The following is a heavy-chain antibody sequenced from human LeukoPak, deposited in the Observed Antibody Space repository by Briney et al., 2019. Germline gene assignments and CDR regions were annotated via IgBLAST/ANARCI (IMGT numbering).Heavy chain of an antibody. CDR1: GGSISSGGYY. V-gene: IGHV4-30-2*01. CDR2: IYHSGST. Sequence: SETLSLTCTVSGGSISSGGYYWSWLRQPPGKGLEWIGYIYHSGSTYYNPSLKSRVTISVDRSKNQFSLKLSSVTAADTAVYYCARIERITDIVVVPAARRFDYWGQGTLVTVSS. J-gene: IGHJ4*02. CDR3: ARIERITDIVVVPAARRFDY. D-gene: IGHD2-2*01.